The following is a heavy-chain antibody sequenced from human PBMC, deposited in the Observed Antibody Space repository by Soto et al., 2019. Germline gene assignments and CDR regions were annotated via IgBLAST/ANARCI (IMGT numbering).Heavy chain of an antibody. CDR3: AREYYGSGSYLGYFQH. J-gene: IGHJ1*01. CDR1: GYTFTSYA. Sequence: ASVKVSCKXSGYTFTSYAMHWVRQAPGQRLEWMGWINAGNGNTKYSQKFQGRVTITRDTSASTAYMELSSLRSEDTAVYYCAREYYGSGSYLGYFQHWGQGTLVTVSS. D-gene: IGHD3-10*01. V-gene: IGHV1-3*01. CDR2: INAGNGNT.